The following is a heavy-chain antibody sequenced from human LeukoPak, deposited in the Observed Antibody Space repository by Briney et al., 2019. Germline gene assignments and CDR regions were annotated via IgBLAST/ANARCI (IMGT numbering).Heavy chain of an antibody. V-gene: IGHV4-39*07. CDR2: IYFSGTT. CDR1: GGSISSSSYY. J-gene: IGHJ5*02. Sequence: SETLSLTCTVSGGSISSSSYYWGWIRQPPGKGLEWIGSIYFSGTTYYNPSLQSRVTISVDTAKNQFSLKVTSVTAADTAAYYCARDAHCTGVSCYSPHNWFDPWGQGTLVTVSS. D-gene: IGHD2-15*01. CDR3: ARDAHCTGVSCYSPHNWFDP.